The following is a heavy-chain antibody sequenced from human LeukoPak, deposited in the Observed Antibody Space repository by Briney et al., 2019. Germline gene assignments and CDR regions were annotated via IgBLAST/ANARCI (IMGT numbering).Heavy chain of an antibody. Sequence: ASETLSLTCDVSGGPFSSFYWTWIRQPVGKGLEWIGRIYSSGSSNYNPSLKSRVTMSVDMSKNQFSLKLSSVTAADTAVYYCARALLVTTSGYFYYYMDVWGKGTTVSVSS. CDR1: GGPFSSFY. J-gene: IGHJ6*03. V-gene: IGHV4-4*07. D-gene: IGHD2-8*02. CDR2: IYSSGSS. CDR3: ARALLVTTSGYFYYYMDV.